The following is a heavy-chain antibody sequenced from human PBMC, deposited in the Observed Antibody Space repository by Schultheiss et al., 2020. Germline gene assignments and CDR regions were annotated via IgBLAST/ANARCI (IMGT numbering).Heavy chain of an antibody. CDR3: VREGDYGEFL. CDR2: ISGNGGRI. Sequence: GESLKISCSTSGFTFSSYAMHWVRQAPGKGLEYVSGISGNGGRIHYADSVKGRFTISRVNSENRHDLQMSDLRSVDTGVYYCVREGDYGEFLWGQGTLVTVSS. V-gene: IGHV3-64D*09. CDR1: GFTFSSYA. J-gene: IGHJ4*02. D-gene: IGHD4-17*01.